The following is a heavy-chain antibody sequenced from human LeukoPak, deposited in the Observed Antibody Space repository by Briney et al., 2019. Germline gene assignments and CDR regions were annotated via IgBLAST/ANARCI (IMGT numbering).Heavy chain of an antibody. CDR1: GFTFSSYA. CDR2: ISYDGSNK. J-gene: IGHJ4*02. D-gene: IGHD4-17*01. V-gene: IGHV3-30-3*01. CDR3: ARDPTGPTVEHYFDY. Sequence: PGRSLRLSCAASGFTFSSYAMHWVRQAPGKGLEWVAVISYDGSNKYYADSVKGRFTISRDNSKNTLYLQMNSLRAEDTAVYYCARDPTGPTVEHYFDYWGQGTLVTVSS.